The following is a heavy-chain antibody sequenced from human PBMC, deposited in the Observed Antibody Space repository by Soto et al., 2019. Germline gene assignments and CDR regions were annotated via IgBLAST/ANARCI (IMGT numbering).Heavy chain of an antibody. CDR2: IYYSGST. CDR1: GGSISSSSYY. V-gene: IGHV4-39*01. Sequence: QLQLQESGPGLVKPSETLSLTCTVSGGSISSSSYYWGWIRQPPGKGLEWIGSIYYSGSTYYNPFLKSRVAISVDTSKNQFSLKLSSVTAADTAVYYCARHLWCGSSSWSGGYFDYWGQGTLVTVSS. CDR3: ARHLWCGSSSWSGGYFDY. J-gene: IGHJ4*02. D-gene: IGHD6-13*01.